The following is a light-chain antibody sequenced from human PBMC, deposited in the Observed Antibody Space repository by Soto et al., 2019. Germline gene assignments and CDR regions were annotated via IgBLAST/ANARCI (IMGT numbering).Light chain of an antibody. CDR2: KAS. J-gene: IGKJ1*01. V-gene: IGKV1-5*03. CDR1: QSIGGW. Sequence: DIQMTQSPSTLSASVRDRVTITCWASQSIGGWLAWYQQKPGKAPNLLIYKASTLESGVPSRFSGSGSGTDFTLTISSLQPDDFAAYYCQQYYSYPWTFGQRTKVEIK. CDR3: QQYYSYPWT.